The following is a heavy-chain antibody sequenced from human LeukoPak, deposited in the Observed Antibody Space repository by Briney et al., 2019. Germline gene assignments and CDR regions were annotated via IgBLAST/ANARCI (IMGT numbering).Heavy chain of an antibody. D-gene: IGHD4-17*01. J-gene: IGHJ4*02. CDR2: ITDSGGST. CDR3: AKEDTLTTVYFDY. Sequence: PGGSLRLSCAASGFTFSRYDMSWVRQAPGKGLKWVSAITDSGGSTYYADSVRGRFTISRDDSKNTLYLLMNSLRAEDTAVYYCAKEDTLTTVYFDYWGQGTPVTVSS. V-gene: IGHV3-23*01. CDR1: GFTFSRYD.